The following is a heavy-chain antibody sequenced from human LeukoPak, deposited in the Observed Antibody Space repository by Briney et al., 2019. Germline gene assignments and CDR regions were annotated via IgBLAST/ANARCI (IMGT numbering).Heavy chain of an antibody. CDR2: IYYTGST. V-gene: IGHV4-59*08. D-gene: IGHD5-18*01. Sequence: SETLSLTCTVSGGSISGYYWSWIRQPPGMGLEWIGYIYYTGSTNYNPSLKSRVTISLDTSKNQFSLRLSSVTAADTAVYYCARRIAMKPKYYFEYWGQGTLVTVSS. CDR1: GGSISGYY. CDR3: ARRIAMKPKYYFEY. J-gene: IGHJ4*02.